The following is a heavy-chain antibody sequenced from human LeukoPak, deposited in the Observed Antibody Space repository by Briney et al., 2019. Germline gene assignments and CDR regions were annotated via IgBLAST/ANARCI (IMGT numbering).Heavy chain of an antibody. V-gene: IGHV5-51*01. CDR1: GYSFTSYW. Sequence: GEPLKISRKGSGYSFTSYWIGWVRQMPGKGLEWMGIIYPGDSDTRYSPSFPGQVPISADQSITTTYLQWSSVKASDTAMYYCARLREYSSYYYYYGMDVWGQGTTVTVSS. D-gene: IGHD6-6*01. CDR3: ARLREYSSYYYYYGMDV. J-gene: IGHJ6*02. CDR2: IYPGDSDT.